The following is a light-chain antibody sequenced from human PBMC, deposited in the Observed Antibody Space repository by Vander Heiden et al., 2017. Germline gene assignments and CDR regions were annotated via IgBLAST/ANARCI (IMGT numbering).Light chain of an antibody. CDR1: QSVSSY. J-gene: IGKJ4*01. V-gene: IGKV3-11*01. CDR3: HQRSNWPIT. Sequence: EIVLTQSPATLSLSPGERATLSCRASQSVSSYLAWYQQKPGQAPRLLIYDASNRATGIPARFSGSGSGTDFTLTINSLEPEDFAVYYCHQRSNWPITFGGGTKVEIK. CDR2: DAS.